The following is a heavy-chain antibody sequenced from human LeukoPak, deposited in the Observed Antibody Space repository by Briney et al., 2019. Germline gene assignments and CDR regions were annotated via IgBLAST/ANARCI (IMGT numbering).Heavy chain of an antibody. J-gene: IGHJ4*02. CDR3: ARNVAGNDY. CDR1: GFTFSSYS. CDR2: ISSSSSSI. V-gene: IGHV3-21*01. Sequence: GGSLRLSCAASGFTFSSYSMNWVRQAPGKGLEWVSSISSSSSSIYYADSVKGRFTISRDNTKNSLYLQMNSLRAEDTAVYYCARNVAGNDYWGQGTLVTVSS. D-gene: IGHD6-19*01.